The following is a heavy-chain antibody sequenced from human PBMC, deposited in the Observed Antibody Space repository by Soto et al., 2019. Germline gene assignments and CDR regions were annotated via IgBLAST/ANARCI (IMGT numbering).Heavy chain of an antibody. CDR3: ATLLISGGYYFDY. D-gene: IGHD6-19*01. CDR2: FDPEDGET. J-gene: IGHJ4*02. Sequence: ASVKVSCKVSGYTLTELSMHWVRQAPGKGLEWMGGFDPEDGETIYAQKFQGRVTMTEDTSTDTAYMELSSLRSEDTAVYYCATLLISGGYYFDYWGQGTLDTVSS. V-gene: IGHV1-24*01. CDR1: GYTLTELS.